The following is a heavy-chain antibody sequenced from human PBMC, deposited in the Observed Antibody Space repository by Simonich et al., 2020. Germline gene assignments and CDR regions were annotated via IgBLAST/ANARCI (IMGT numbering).Heavy chain of an antibody. D-gene: IGHD6-13*01. CDR2: ISYDGSNK. V-gene: IGHV3-30*07. CDR3: AKEKGQAAAAYLIDY. Sequence: QVQLVESGGGVVQPGRSLRLSCAASGFTFSSYAMHWVRQAPGKGREWVAVISYDGSNKYYADSVKGRFTISRDNSKNTLYLQMNSLRAEDTAVYYCAKEKGQAAAAYLIDYWGQGTLVTVSS. CDR1: GFTFSSYA. J-gene: IGHJ4*02.